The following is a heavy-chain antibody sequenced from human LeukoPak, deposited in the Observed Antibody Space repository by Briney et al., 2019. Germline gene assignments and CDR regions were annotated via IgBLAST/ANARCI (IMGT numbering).Heavy chain of an antibody. D-gene: IGHD6-19*01. V-gene: IGHV4-34*01. Sequence: SETLSVTCAVYGGSFSDDYWNCIRQPPGKGLEWIGEINHSGSTNYNPSLKSRVIISVDTSKNQFSLKLSSVTAADTAVYYCARALVEQWPFDCWGQGTLVTVSS. CDR2: INHSGST. CDR1: GGSFSDDY. J-gene: IGHJ4*02. CDR3: ARALVEQWPFDC.